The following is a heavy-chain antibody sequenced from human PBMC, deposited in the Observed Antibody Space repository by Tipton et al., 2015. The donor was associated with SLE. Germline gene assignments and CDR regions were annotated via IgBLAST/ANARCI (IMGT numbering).Heavy chain of an antibody. CDR3: ASGNYYYMDV. CDR1: GGSISNYY. CDR2: IYYSGST. J-gene: IGHJ6*03. V-gene: IGHV4-59*01. D-gene: IGHD1-26*01. Sequence: TLSLTCTVSGGSISNYYWSWIRQPPGKGLEWIGYIYYSGSTNYNPSLKSRVTISVDTSKNQFSLKLSSVTAADTAVYYCASGNYYYMDVWGKGTTVTVSS.